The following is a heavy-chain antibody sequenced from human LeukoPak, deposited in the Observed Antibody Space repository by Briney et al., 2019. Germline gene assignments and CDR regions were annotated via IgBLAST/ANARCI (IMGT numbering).Heavy chain of an antibody. CDR3: AGGPYYYDSSGYPYYYYGMDV. D-gene: IGHD3-22*01. J-gene: IGHJ6*02. CDR1: GFTVSSNY. Sequence: GGSLRLSCAASGFTVSSNYMSWVRQAPGKGLEWVSVIYSGGSTYYADSVKGRFTISRDNSKNTLYLQMNSLRAEDTAVCYCAGGPYYYDSSGYPYYYYGMDVWGQGTTVTVSS. CDR2: IYSGGST. V-gene: IGHV3-66*01.